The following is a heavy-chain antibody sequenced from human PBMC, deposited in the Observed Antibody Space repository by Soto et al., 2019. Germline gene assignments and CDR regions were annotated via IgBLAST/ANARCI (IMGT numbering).Heavy chain of an antibody. CDR3: ARDRPGYGEPDYMDV. CDR1: GGSISSGGYY. Sequence: QVQLQESGPGLVKPSQTLSLTCTVSGGSISSGGYYWSWIRQHPGKGLEWIGYIYYSGSTYYNPSLKSQVTISVDTSKNQFSLKLSSVTAADTAVYYCARDRPGYGEPDYMDVWGKGTTVTVSS. J-gene: IGHJ6*03. CDR2: IYYSGST. V-gene: IGHV4-31*01. D-gene: IGHD4-17*01.